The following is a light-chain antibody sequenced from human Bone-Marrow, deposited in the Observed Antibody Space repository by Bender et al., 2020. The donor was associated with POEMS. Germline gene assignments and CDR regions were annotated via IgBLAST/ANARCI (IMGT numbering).Light chain of an antibody. V-gene: IGLV2-11*01. CDR3: SSYAGSNNSV. J-gene: IGLJ1*01. CDR1: SSDVGGYNY. Sequence: QSALTQPRSVSGSPGQSVTISCTGTSSDVGGYNYVSWYQQHPGKAPKVMIYDVSKRPSGVPDRFSGSKSGNTASLTISGLQAEDEADYYCSSYAGSNNSVFGTGTKVTVL. CDR2: DVS.